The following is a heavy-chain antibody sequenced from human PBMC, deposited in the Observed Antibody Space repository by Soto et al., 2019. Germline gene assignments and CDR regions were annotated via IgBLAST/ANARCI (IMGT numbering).Heavy chain of an antibody. CDR1: GGSITTGGYY. J-gene: IGHJ4*02. Sequence: SETLSLTCTVSGGSITTGGYYWSWIRQLPGKGLEWIGHRYYSESTYYNPSLKSRVSISLDTSKNQFSLKLSFVTAAGTAMYYCARTKCSGGSCYPWSLDYWGQGTPVTVSS. V-gene: IGHV4-31*03. CDR3: ARTKCSGGSCYPWSLDY. CDR2: RYYSEST. D-gene: IGHD2-15*01.